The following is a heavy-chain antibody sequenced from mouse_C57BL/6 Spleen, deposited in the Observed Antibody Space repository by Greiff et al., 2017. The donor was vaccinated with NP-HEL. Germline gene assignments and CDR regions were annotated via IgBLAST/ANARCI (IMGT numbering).Heavy chain of an antibody. CDR2: ISSGGDYI. V-gene: IGHV5-9-1*02. J-gene: IGHJ1*03. CDR3: TRAEGTVGYFDV. D-gene: IGHD1-1*01. CDR1: GFTFSSYA. Sequence: EVQLVESGEGLVKPGGSLKLSCAASGFTFSSYAMSWVRQTPEKRLEWVAYISSGGDYIYYADTVKGRFTISRDNARNTLYLQMSSLKSEDTAMYYCTRAEGTVGYFDVWGTGTTVTVSS.